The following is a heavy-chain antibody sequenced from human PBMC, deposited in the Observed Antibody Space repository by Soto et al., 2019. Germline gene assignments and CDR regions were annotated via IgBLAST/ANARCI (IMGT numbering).Heavy chain of an antibody. J-gene: IGHJ6*02. V-gene: IGHV3-7*03. CDR1: GFFFSMYS. Sequence: HPGGSLRLSCEVSGFFFSMYSMSWVRQTPGKGLEWVAKIPQEGVDGHYADSVKGRFTISRDNGKNSLYLQMNNLRAEDTAVYYCARDHLILPAHDFFYGSDVWGRGATVTVSS. D-gene: IGHD2-21*02. CDR3: ARDHLILPAHDFFYGSDV. CDR2: IPQEGVDG.